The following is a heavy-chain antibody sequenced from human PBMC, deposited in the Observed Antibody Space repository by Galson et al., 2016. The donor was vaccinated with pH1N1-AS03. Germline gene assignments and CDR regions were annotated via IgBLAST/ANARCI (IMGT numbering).Heavy chain of an antibody. CDR3: AELRRGPWYLDL. J-gene: IGHJ2*01. CDR1: GGSIGVSY. V-gene: IGHV4-59*12. CDR2: FYYIANT. Sequence: SETLSLSCTVSGGSIGVSYWSWIRQSPGRGVEWIGYFYYIANTQYNPSLKSRVTISVDTSKNQFSLNLTSVTAADTAVYYCAELRRGPWYLDLWGRGTMVTVSS. D-gene: IGHD1-7*01.